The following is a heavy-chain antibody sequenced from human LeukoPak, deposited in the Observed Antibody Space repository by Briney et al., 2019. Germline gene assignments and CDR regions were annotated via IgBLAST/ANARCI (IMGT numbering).Heavy chain of an antibody. D-gene: IGHD3-9*01. Sequence: SETLSLTCTVSGGSISSSTYYWGWIRQPPGKGLEWIGSSYYTGSTYYNPSLKSRVTISVDTSKNQFSLRLSSVTAADTAVYYCARHVWLQPFDYWGQGTLVTVSS. CDR3: ARHVWLQPFDY. J-gene: IGHJ4*02. CDR2: SYYTGST. CDR1: GGSISSSTYY. V-gene: IGHV4-39*01.